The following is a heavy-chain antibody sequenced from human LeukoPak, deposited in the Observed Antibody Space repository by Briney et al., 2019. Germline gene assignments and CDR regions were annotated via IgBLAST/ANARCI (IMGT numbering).Heavy chain of an antibody. CDR3: ARGPRLTTVTTYWYFDL. D-gene: IGHD4-17*01. CDR2: ISGSGGST. Sequence: GGSLRLSCAASGFTFSSYAMSWVRQAPGKGLEWVSAISGSGGSTYYADSVKGRFTISRDNSKNTLYLQMNSLRAEDTAVYYCARGPRLTTVTTYWYFDLWGRGTLVTVSS. V-gene: IGHV3-23*01. CDR1: GFTFSSYA. J-gene: IGHJ2*01.